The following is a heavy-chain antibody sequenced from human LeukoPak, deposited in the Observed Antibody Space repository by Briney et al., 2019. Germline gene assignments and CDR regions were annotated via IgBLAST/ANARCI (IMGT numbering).Heavy chain of an antibody. CDR3: ARDSREWFGESNLYYFDY. V-gene: IGHV3-23*01. CDR1: GFTFSSYA. CDR2: ISGSGGST. J-gene: IGHJ4*02. D-gene: IGHD3-10*01. Sequence: GGSLRLSCAASGFTFSSYAMSWVRQAPGKGLEWVSAISGSGGSTYYADSVKGRFTISRDNAKNSLYLQMNSLRAEDTAVYYCARDSREWFGESNLYYFDYWGQGTLVTVSS.